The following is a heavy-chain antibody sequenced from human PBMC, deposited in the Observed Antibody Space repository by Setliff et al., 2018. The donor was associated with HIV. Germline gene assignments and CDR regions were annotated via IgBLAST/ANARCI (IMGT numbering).Heavy chain of an antibody. J-gene: IGHJ6*03. CDR1: RYTFTKYG. Sequence: ASVKVSCKASRYTFTKYGISWVRQAPGQGLEWLGWINTNTENPTYAQGFTGRFVFSLDTSVSAAFLQISSLKAEDTAVYYCARAQALLRVYYMDVWG. CDR3: ARAQALLRVYYMDV. CDR2: INTNTENP. D-gene: IGHD3-3*01. V-gene: IGHV7-4-1*02.